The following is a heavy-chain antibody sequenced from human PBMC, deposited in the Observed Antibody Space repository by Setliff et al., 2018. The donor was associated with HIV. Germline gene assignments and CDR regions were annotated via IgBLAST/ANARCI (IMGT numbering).Heavy chain of an antibody. Sequence: GASVKVSCKASGVTFSNCSISWVRQAPGQGLEWMGWINSASGGTNYAQNFQGRVTVTRDTSINTAYVELNSLKSDDTAVYYCARDYLHVFDIWGQGTMVTVSS. CDR2: INSASGGT. V-gene: IGHV1-2*02. J-gene: IGHJ3*02. CDR1: GVTFSNCS. CDR3: ARDYLHVFDI.